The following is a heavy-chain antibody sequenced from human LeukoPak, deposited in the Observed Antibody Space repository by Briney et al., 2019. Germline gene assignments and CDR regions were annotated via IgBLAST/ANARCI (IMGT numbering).Heavy chain of an antibody. CDR1: GGSISSSSYY. V-gene: IGHV4-39*01. D-gene: IGHD3-10*01. CDR2: IYYSGST. Sequence: SETLSLTCTVSGGSISSSSYYWGWIRQPPGKGLEWIGSIYYSGSTYYNPSLKSRVTISVDTSKNQFSLKLSSVTAADTAVYYCAKYYYSSGSYSDYWGQGTLVTVSS. J-gene: IGHJ4*02. CDR3: AKYYYSSGSYSDY.